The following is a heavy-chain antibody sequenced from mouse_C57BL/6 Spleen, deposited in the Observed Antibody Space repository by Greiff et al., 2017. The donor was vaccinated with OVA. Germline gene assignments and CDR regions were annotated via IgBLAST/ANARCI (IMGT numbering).Heavy chain of an antibody. V-gene: IGHV1-69*01. D-gene: IGHD1-1*01. CDR3: ARAIYYGPDY. Sequence: VQLQQPGAELVMPGASVKLSCKASGYTFTSYWMHWVKQRPGQGLEWIGEIDPSDSYTNYNQKFKGKSTLTVDKSSSTAYMQLSSLTSEDSAVYYCARAIYYGPDYWGQGTTLTVSS. CDR2: IDPSDSYT. CDR1: GYTFTSYW. J-gene: IGHJ2*01.